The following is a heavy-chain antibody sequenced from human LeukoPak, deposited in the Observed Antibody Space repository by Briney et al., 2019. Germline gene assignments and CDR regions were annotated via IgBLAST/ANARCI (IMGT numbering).Heavy chain of an antibody. V-gene: IGHV4-61*02. Sequence: SETLSLTCTVSGGSISSGDYYWRWIRQHPGKGLEWIGRIYTSGNTNCNPSLKSRVTMSVDTSKNQFSLKLSSVTAADTVVYYCARDGTNGGWAFDYWGQGTLVTVSS. CDR1: GGSISSGDYY. CDR3: ARDGTNGGWAFDY. D-gene: IGHD6-19*01. J-gene: IGHJ4*02. CDR2: IYTSGNT.